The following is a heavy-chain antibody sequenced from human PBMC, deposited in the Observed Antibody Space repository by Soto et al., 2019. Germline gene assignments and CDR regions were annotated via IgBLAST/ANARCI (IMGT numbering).Heavy chain of an antibody. Sequence: ASVKVSCKASGYIFTNHYIHWVRQAPGQGLEWMGIINPSGGSTNYLQKFQGRITMTRDTSTSTVYMELSSLRSEDTAVYFCARADYYDSSGFYYDCWGQGTLVNVSS. J-gene: IGHJ4*02. D-gene: IGHD3-22*01. CDR2: INPSGGST. CDR1: GYIFTNHY. CDR3: ARADYYDSSGFYYDC. V-gene: IGHV1-46*03.